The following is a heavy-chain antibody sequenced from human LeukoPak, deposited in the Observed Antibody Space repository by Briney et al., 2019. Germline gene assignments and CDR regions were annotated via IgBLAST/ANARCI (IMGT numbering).Heavy chain of an antibody. CDR2: ISYDGSNK. J-gene: IGHJ6*02. Sequence: GSLRLSCAASGFTFSSYGMHWVRQAPGKGLEWVAVISYDGSNKYYADSVKGRFTISRDNSKNTLYLQMNSLRAEDTAVYYCAKDLNWGPLGYYYYGMDVWGQGTTVTVSS. V-gene: IGHV3-30*18. D-gene: IGHD7-27*01. CDR3: AKDLNWGPLGYYYYGMDV. CDR1: GFTFSSYG.